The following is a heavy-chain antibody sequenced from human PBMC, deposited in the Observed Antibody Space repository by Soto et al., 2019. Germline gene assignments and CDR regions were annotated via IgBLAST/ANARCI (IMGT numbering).Heavy chain of an antibody. CDR2: IIPLFGKT. D-gene: IGHD6-13*01. V-gene: IGHV1-69*01. Sequence: QVQLVQSGAEVRMPGSSVKVSCKAYGGTFSTYPINWVRQAPGQGLEWMGGIIPLFGKTNYAQKFKGRVTITADESTSTAYMELSSLRAEDAAVYYCARGATHGSSWYFWFDPWGQGTLVTVSS. CDR3: ARGATHGSSWYFWFDP. J-gene: IGHJ5*02. CDR1: GGTFSTYP.